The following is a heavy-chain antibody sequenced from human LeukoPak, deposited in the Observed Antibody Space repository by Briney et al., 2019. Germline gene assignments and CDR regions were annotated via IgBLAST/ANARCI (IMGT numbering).Heavy chain of an antibody. CDR3: ASFYYDSSGLVRLVSYFDY. Sequence: ASVKVSCKASGYTFTGYYMHWVRQAPGQGLEWMGWINPNSGGTNYAQKFQGRVTMTRDTSISTAYMELSRLRSDDTAVYYCASFYYDSSGLVRLVSYFDYWGQGTLITVSS. J-gene: IGHJ4*02. V-gene: IGHV1-2*02. D-gene: IGHD3-22*01. CDR2: INPNSGGT. CDR1: GYTFTGYY.